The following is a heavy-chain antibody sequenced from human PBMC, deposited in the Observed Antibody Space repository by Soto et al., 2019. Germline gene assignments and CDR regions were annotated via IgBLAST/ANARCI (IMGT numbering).Heavy chain of an antibody. J-gene: IGHJ2*01. CDR3: TRGTIISYWYFDL. CDR1: GGTFSSYA. Sequence: QVQLVQSGAEVKTPGSSVKVSCKASGGTFSSYAISWVRQAPGQGPEWMGGIIPIFGTANYAQKFQGRVTITADESTSTAYMDLSSLGSEDTAMYYCTRGTIISYWYFDLWGRGTLVTVSS. V-gene: IGHV1-69*01. D-gene: IGHD3-10*01. CDR2: IIPIFGTA.